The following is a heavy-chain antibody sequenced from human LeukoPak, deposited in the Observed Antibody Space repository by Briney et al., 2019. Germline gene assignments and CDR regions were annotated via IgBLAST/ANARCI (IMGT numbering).Heavy chain of an antibody. V-gene: IGHV3-30-3*01. D-gene: IGHD7-27*01. CDR3: ARGNWGSLFDAFDI. Sequence: PGRSLRLSCAASGFTFSSYAMHWVRQAPGKGLEWVAVISYDGNNKYYANSVKGLFTISRDNSKNTLYLQMNSLRPEDTAIYYCARGNWGSLFDAFDIWGQGTMVTVSS. CDR1: GFTFSSYA. CDR2: ISYDGNNK. J-gene: IGHJ3*02.